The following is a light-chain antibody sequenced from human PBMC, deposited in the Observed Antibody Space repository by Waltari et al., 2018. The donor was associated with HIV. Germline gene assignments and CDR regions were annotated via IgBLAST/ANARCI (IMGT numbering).Light chain of an antibody. J-gene: IGLJ2*01. V-gene: IGLV1-47*01. Sequence: QSVVIQPPSASGTPGQRVTISCTGNSFNIGRNYVYWYQQFPGTAPKFLIYRKYQRPSGVPDRFSASKSGTSASLAISGLRSEDEANYYCATWDDSLSAVVFGEGTKLTVL. CDR3: ATWDDSLSAVV. CDR2: RKY. CDR1: SFNIGRNY.